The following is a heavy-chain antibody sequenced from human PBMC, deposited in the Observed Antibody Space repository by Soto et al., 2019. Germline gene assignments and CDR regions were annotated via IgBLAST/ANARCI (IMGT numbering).Heavy chain of an antibody. V-gene: IGHV3-74*01. CDR2: INSDGSST. D-gene: IGHD6-13*01. J-gene: IGHJ5*02. CDR3: RVTGAADDNWFDP. Sequence: PGGSLRLSCAASGFTFSSYWMHWVRQAPGKGLVWVSRINSDGSSTSYADSVKGRFTISRDNAKNTLYLQMNSLRAEDTAVYYYRVTGAADDNWFDPWGQGTLVTVSS. CDR1: GFTFSSYW.